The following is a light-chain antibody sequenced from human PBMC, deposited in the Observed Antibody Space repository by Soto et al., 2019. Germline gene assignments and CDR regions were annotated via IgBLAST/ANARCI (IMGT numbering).Light chain of an antibody. V-gene: IGKV1-39*01. CDR2: AAS. J-gene: IGKJ1*01. CDR1: QSISTY. CDR3: QQTYSIPVT. Sequence: DIQLTQSPSSLSASVGDTVTITCRASQSISTYLNWYQQKPGKAPKLLIYAASTLQSGVPSRFSGNGSGTDFTLTISSVQPEDFATYYCQQTYSIPVTFGQGTKVDIK.